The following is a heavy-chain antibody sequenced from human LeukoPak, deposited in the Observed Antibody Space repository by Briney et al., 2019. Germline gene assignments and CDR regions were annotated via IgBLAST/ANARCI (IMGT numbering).Heavy chain of an antibody. CDR1: SGSISSYY. V-gene: IGHV4-59*01. CDR3: ARDTATPWLRDAYFDY. CDR2: IYYSGST. Sequence: SETLSLTCTVSSGSISSYYWSWIRQPPGKGLEWIGYIYYSGSTNYNPSLKSRVTISVDTSKNQFSLKLSSVTAADTAVYYCARDTATPWLRDAYFDYWGQGTLVTVSS. J-gene: IGHJ4*02. D-gene: IGHD5-12*01.